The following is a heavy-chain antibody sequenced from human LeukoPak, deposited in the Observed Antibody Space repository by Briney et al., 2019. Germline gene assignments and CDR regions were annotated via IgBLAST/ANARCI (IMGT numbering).Heavy chain of an antibody. J-gene: IGHJ4*02. Sequence: PSETLSLTCAVYGESFSAYYWSWIRQSPGKGLEWIAEINYRGDTNYNPSVKSRVTISIDTSKKQFSLNLNSVTAADTAVYYCARGGTYGSGRNQHTTLDYWGQGTPVTVSS. CDR2: INYRGDT. D-gene: IGHD3-10*01. CDR3: ARGGTYGSGRNQHTTLDY. CDR1: GESFSAYY. V-gene: IGHV4-34*01.